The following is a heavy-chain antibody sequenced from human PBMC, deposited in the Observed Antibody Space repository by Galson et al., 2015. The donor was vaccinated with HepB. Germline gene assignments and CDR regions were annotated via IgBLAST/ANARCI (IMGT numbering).Heavy chain of an antibody. V-gene: IGHV1-69*13. D-gene: IGHD2-15*01. Sequence: SVKVSCKASGGTFSSYAISWVRQAPGQGLEWMGGIIPIFGTANYAQKFQGRVTITADESTSTAYMELSSLRSEDTAVYYCARDFGVAATEGPHNWFDPWGQGTLVTVSS. J-gene: IGHJ5*02. CDR1: GGTFSSYA. CDR2: IIPIFGTA. CDR3: ARDFGVAATEGPHNWFDP.